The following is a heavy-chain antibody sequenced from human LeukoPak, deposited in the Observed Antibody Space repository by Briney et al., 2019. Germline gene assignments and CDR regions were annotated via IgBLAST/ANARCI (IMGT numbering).Heavy chain of an antibody. J-gene: IGHJ4*02. CDR1: GGSFSGYY. CDR2: IYTSGST. CDR3: ARDYYGSGNFDY. V-gene: IGHV4-4*07. Sequence: PSESLSLTCAVYGGSFSGYYWSWIRQPAVKGLEWIGRIYTSGSTNYNPSLKSRVTISVDTSKNQFSLKLSSVTAADTAVYYCARDYYGSGNFDYWGQGTLVTVSS. D-gene: IGHD3-10*01.